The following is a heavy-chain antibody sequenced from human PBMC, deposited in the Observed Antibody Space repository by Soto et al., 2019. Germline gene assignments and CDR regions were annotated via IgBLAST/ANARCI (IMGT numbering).Heavy chain of an antibody. CDR3: AKGTSSGWPYYFDY. V-gene: IGHV3-23*01. J-gene: IGHJ4*01. Sequence: GGSLRLSCAASGFTFSLYAMSWVRQAPGKGLEWVSTISGGGGSTFYADSVKGRFTVSRDNSKNTLYLQMNSLSAEDTAVYYCAKGTSSGWPYYFDYWAQRTLVTVSS. CDR1: GFTFSLYA. D-gene: IGHD6-19*01. CDR2: ISGGGGST.